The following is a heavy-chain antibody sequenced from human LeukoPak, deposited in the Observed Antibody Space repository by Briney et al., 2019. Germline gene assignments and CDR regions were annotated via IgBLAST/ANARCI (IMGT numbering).Heavy chain of an antibody. CDR3: ARGFSSPGFFDY. CDR2: IYYNGRTNYNPPLT. CDR1: GGSITSYY. V-gene: IGHV4-59*08. Sequence: SETLSLTCTVSGGSITSYYWSWIRQPPGKGLEWMGYIYYNGRTNYNPPLTTYNPSLRSRITISVDTSKNQFSLKLSSVTAADTAVYYCARGFSSPGFFDYWGQGTLVTVSS. J-gene: IGHJ4*02. D-gene: IGHD6-13*01.